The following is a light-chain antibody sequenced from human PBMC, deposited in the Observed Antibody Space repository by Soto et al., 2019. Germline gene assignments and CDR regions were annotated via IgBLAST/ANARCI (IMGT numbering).Light chain of an antibody. CDR3: QQFPLT. J-gene: IGKJ4*01. Sequence: AIQLTESPSSLSASVGDRVTITCRASQGISSALAWYQQKPGKAPKLLIYDASSLESGVPSRFSGSGSGTDFTLTISSLQPEDFATYYCQQFPLTFGGGTKVEIK. CDR1: QGISSA. CDR2: DAS. V-gene: IGKV1-13*02.